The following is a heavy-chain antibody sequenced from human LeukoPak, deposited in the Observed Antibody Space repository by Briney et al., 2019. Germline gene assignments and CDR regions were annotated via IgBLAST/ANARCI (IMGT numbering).Heavy chain of an antibody. Sequence: ASVKVSCKASGYTFTSYDINWVRQATGQGLEWMGWMNPNSGNTGYAQKFQGRVTMTRNTSISTAYMELSSLRSEDTAVYYCARKGNSGYDWTFDYWGQGTLVTVSS. CDR1: GYTFTSYD. J-gene: IGHJ4*02. CDR3: ARKGNSGYDWTFDY. V-gene: IGHV1-8*01. CDR2: MNPNSGNT. D-gene: IGHD5-12*01.